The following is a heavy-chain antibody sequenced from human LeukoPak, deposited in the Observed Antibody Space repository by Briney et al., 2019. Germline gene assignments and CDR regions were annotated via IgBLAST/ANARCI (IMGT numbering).Heavy chain of an antibody. CDR1: GGSISSSSYY. CDR2: IYYSGST. D-gene: IGHD3-10*01. CDR3: AIRSWGFGPHGYFDY. V-gene: IGHV4-39*01. J-gene: IGHJ4*02. Sequence: SETLSLTCTVSGGSISSSSYYWGWIRQPPGKGLEWIGSIYYSGSTYYNPSLKSRVTISVDTSKNQFSLKLSSVTAADTAVYYCAIRSWGFGPHGYFDYWGQGTLVTVSS.